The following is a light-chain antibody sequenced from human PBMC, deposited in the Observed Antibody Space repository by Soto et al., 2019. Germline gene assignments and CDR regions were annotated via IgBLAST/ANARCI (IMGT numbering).Light chain of an antibody. CDR2: AND. CDR3: AAWDDSLGGSWV. Sequence: QSVLTQPPSASGTPGQRVIISCSGWSSNIGSNYVYWFQHLPGTAPKLLIYANDQRPSGVPDRFSGSKSGTSASLAISGLRSEDEADYYCAAWDDSLGGSWVFGGGTKLTVL. CDR1: SSNIGSNY. V-gene: IGLV1-47*02. J-gene: IGLJ3*02.